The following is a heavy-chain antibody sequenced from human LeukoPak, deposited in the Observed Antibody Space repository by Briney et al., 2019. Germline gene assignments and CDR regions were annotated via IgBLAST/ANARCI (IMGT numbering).Heavy chain of an antibody. D-gene: IGHD2-2*01. CDR1: GGSISNSSYY. CDR3: ARHRGYCSSTSCHPFDY. CDR2: IYYTGLA. V-gene: IGHV4-39*01. J-gene: IGHJ4*02. Sequence: SETLSLTCTVSGGSISNSSYYWGWIRQPPGKGLEWVGSIYYTGLAYYNPSLESRVTISGDTSKNQFSLKLSSMTAADTAVYYCARHRGYCSSTSCHPFDYWGQGTLVTVSS.